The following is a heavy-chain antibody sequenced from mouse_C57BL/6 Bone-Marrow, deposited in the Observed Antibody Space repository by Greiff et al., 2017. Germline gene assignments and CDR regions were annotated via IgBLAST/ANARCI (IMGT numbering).Heavy chain of an antibody. CDR3: ALLWRDPMDY. V-gene: IGHV1-82*01. J-gene: IGHJ4*01. CDR1: CYAFSSSW. D-gene: IGHD1-1*02. Sequence: VQLQQSGPELVKPGASVKISCKASCYAFSSSWMNWVKQRPGKGLEWIGRIYPGDGDTNYNGKFKGKATLTPDKSSSTAYMPLSSLTSEDSAVYFSALLWRDPMDYWGQGTSVTVSS. CDR2: IYPGDGDT.